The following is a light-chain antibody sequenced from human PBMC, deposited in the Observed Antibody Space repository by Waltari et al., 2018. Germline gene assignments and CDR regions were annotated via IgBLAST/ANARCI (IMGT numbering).Light chain of an antibody. CDR1: QSLVHSDGNTY. J-gene: IGKJ5*01. V-gene: IGKV2-30*02. CDR3: MQGTHWPLT. Sequence: DAAMTQSPLSLPVTLGQPASISCRSSQSLVHSDGNTYLNWFHQRPGQSPRRLIYKVSRRESGVPDRFSGGGSGTDFTLKISRVEAEDVGIYYCMQGTHWPLTFGQGTRLEI. CDR2: KVS.